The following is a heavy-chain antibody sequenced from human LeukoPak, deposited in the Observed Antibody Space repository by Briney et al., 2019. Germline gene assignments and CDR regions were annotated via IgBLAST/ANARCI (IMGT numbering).Heavy chain of an antibody. CDR2: ISHIGST. Sequence: SETLSLTCGVSGYSINNGYNWGWVRQSPGKGLEYIGSISHIGSTYYNPSLESRVTISLDTSKNQFSLELSSVTAADTAVYYCARTYINFNSYFDPWGQGTLVTVSS. V-gene: IGHV4-38-2*01. CDR3: ARTYINFNSYFDP. CDR1: GYSINNGYN. J-gene: IGHJ5*02. D-gene: IGHD4-11*01.